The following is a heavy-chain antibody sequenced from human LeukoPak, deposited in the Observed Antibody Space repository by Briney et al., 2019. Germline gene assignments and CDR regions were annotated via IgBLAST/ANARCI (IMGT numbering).Heavy chain of an antibody. Sequence: ASVKVSCKASGYTFTSYGISWVRQAPGQGLEWMGWMNPNSGNTGYAQKFQGRVTITRNTSISTAYMELSSLRSEDTAVYYCARGPGSSGWQRGYYYYMDVWGKGTTVTVSS. V-gene: IGHV1-8*03. CDR3: ARGPGSSGWQRGYYYYMDV. D-gene: IGHD6-19*01. CDR2: MNPNSGNT. J-gene: IGHJ6*03. CDR1: GYTFTSYG.